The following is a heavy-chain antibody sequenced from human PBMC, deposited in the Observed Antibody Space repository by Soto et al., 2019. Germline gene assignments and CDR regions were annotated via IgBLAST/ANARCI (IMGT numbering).Heavy chain of an antibody. CDR3: ARDRRGYTTSA. Sequence: GSLRLSCAASGFTFKTYDMHWVRQAPGKGLEWVAIISFDGNNKYYADSVKGRFTISRDNSKNTLSLNMNSLRPNDTGLYYCARDRRGYTTSAWGQGTLVTVSS. V-gene: IGHV3-30*03. J-gene: IGHJ5*02. CDR1: GFTFKTYD. CDR2: ISFDGNNK. D-gene: IGHD5-12*01.